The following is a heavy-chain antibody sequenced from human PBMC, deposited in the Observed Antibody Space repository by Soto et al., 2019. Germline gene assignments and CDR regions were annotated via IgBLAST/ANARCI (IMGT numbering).Heavy chain of an antibody. J-gene: IGHJ1*01. CDR1: GGTFSSYA. D-gene: IGHD2-2*01. CDR2: IIPIFGTA. Sequence: SVKVSCKASGGTFSSYAISWVRQAPGQGLEWMGGIIPIFGTASYAQKFQGRVTITADESKSKAYMELRSLTPEDTAVYYCGTSRTAVDPKLFNYSGKGTL. CDR3: GTSRTAVDPKLFNY. V-gene: IGHV1-69*13.